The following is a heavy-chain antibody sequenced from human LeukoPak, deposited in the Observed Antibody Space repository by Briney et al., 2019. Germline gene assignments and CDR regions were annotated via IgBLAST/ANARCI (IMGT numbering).Heavy chain of an antibody. CDR3: ATAKGDSRLFDY. D-gene: IGHD2-15*01. Sequence: ASVKVSCKASGYTFTGYYMHWVRQAPGQGLEWMGWINPNSGGTNYAQKFQGRVTMTRDTSISTAYMELSRLRSDDTAVYYCATAKGDSRLFDYWGQGTLVTVSS. J-gene: IGHJ4*02. V-gene: IGHV1-2*02. CDR1: GYTFTGYY. CDR2: INPNSGGT.